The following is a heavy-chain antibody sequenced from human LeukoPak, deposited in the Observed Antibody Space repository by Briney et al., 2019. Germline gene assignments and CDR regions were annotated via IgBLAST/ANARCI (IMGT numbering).Heavy chain of an antibody. D-gene: IGHD3-22*01. J-gene: IGHJ4*02. CDR2: ISYSGST. CDR3: ARNTYYYYDSSPYFDF. Sequence: PSETLSLTCTVSGGSISSYYWSWIRQPPGKGLEWIGYISYSGSTNYNPSLKSRVTISVDTSKNQFSLKLSSVTAADTAVYFCARNTYYYYDSSPYFDFWGQGTLVTVSS. CDR1: GGSISSYY. V-gene: IGHV4-59*01.